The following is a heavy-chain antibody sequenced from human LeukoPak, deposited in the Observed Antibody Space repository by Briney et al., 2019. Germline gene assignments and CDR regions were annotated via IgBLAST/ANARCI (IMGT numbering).Heavy chain of an antibody. V-gene: IGHV4-59*01. J-gene: IGHJ4*02. CDR2: IYYSGST. D-gene: IGHD3-22*01. Sequence: SETLSLTCTVSGGSISSYYWSWIRQPPGKGLEWIGYIYYSGSTNYNPSLKSRVTISVDTSKNQFSLKLSSVTAADTAVYYCAQTSRYGTNFDYWGQGTLVTVSS. CDR1: GGSISSYY. CDR3: AQTSRYGTNFDY.